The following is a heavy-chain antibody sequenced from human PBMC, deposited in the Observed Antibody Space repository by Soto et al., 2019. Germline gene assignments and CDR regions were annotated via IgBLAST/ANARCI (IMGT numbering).Heavy chain of an antibody. Sequence: PGGSLRLSCAASGFTFSSYAMSWVRQAPGKGLEWVSAISGSGGSTYYADSVKGRLTISRDNSKNTLYLQMNSLRAEDTAVYYCAKDLSNYGWFDPWGQGTLVTVSS. J-gene: IGHJ5*02. D-gene: IGHD4-4*01. CDR3: AKDLSNYGWFDP. CDR2: ISGSGGST. CDR1: GFTFSSYA. V-gene: IGHV3-23*01.